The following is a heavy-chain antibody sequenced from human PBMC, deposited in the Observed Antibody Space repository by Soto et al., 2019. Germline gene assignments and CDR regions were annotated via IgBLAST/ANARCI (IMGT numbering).Heavy chain of an antibody. CDR3: ARAYGSGSYVVRYYYYYGMDV. CDR2: ISAYNGNT. V-gene: IGHV1-18*01. J-gene: IGHJ6*02. D-gene: IGHD3-10*01. Sequence: QVPLVQSGAEVKKPGASVKVSCKASGYTFTSYGISWVRQAPGQGLEWMGWISAYNGNTNYAQKLQGRVTMTTDTSTSTAYMELRSLRSDDTAVYYCARAYGSGSYVVRYYYYYGMDVWGQGTTVTVSS. CDR1: GYTFTSYG.